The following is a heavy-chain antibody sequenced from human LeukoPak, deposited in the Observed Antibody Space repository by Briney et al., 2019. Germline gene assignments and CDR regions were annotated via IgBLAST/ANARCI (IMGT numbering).Heavy chain of an antibody. CDR1: GGSISSGGYY. CDR2: IYYSGST. J-gene: IGHJ5*02. V-gene: IGHV4-31*03. Sequence: SETLSLTCTVSGGSISSGGYYWSWIRQRPGKGLEWIGYIYYSGSTYYNPSLKSRVTISVDTSKNQFSLKLSSVTAADTAVYYCARGDQDWFDPWGQGTLVTVSS. CDR3: ARGDQDWFDP.